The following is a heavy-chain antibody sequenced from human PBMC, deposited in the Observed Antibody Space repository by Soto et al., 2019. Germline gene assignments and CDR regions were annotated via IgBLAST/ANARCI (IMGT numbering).Heavy chain of an antibody. CDR1: GYTLTELS. V-gene: IGHV1-24*01. J-gene: IGHJ4*02. CDR3: ATVKVLRYFVPEYYFDY. CDR2: FDPEDGET. Sequence: ASVKVSCKVSGYTLTELSMHWVRQAPGKGLGWMGGFDPEDGETIYAQKFQGRVTMTEDTSTDTAYMELSSLRSEDTAVYYCATVKVLRYFVPEYYFDYWGQGXLVTVSS. D-gene: IGHD3-9*01.